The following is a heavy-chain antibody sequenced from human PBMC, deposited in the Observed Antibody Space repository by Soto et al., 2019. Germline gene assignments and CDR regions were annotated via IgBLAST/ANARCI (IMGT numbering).Heavy chain of an antibody. CDR2: IHHSGNS. Sequence: SETLSLTCAVSGDSIISDKWWSWVRQAPGKGLEWIGEIHHSGNSNYNPSLKSRVIISVDRSKNQFSLNLSSVTDADTAVYFCARGERQQQRDFWGQGTLVT. J-gene: IGHJ4*02. CDR3: ARGERQQQRDF. CDR1: GDSIISDKW. D-gene: IGHD6-25*01. V-gene: IGHV4-4*02.